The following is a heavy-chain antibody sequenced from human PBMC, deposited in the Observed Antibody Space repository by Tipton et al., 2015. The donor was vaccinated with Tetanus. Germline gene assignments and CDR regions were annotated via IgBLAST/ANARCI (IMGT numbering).Heavy chain of an antibody. D-gene: IGHD3-10*01. J-gene: IGHJ3*02. CDR3: ARPEASGRARGFDI. V-gene: IGHV4-34*01. CDR1: GGSFSLYY. CDR2: ISHSGSS. Sequence: TLSLTCTVSGGSFSLYYWNWVRQSPGKGLEWIGEISHSGSSSYSPSLKSRVTISVDTSKNQFSLTSVTASDTAVYYCARPEASGRARGFDIWGQGTKVTVSP.